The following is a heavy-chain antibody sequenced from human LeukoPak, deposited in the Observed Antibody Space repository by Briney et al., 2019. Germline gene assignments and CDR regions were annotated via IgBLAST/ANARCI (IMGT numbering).Heavy chain of an antibody. Sequence: SETLSLTCTVSGGSISSYYWSWIRQPAGKGLECIGRIYTSGSTNYNPSLKSRVTMSVDTSKNQFSLNLSSATAADTAVYYCARDSSRTFDYWGQGTLVTVSS. J-gene: IGHJ4*02. CDR1: GGSISSYY. CDR3: ARDSSRTFDY. CDR2: IYTSGST. V-gene: IGHV4-4*07.